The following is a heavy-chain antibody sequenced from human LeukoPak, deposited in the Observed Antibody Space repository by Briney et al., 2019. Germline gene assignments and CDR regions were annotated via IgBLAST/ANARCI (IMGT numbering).Heavy chain of an antibody. CDR2: INHSGST. Sequence: PSETLSLTCAVYGGSFSGYYWSWIRQPPGKGLEWIGEINHSGSTNYNPSLKSRVTISLDTSKNQFSLKLSSVTAADTAVYYCARDFSAAFDIWGQGTMVTVSS. CDR3: ARDFSAAFDI. D-gene: IGHD2/OR15-2a*01. J-gene: IGHJ3*02. V-gene: IGHV4-34*01. CDR1: GGSFSGYY.